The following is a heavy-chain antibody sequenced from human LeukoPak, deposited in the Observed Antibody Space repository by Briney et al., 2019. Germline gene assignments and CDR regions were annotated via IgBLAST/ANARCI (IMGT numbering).Heavy chain of an antibody. CDR2: IYYSGSN. CDR3: ARVLTIRRSGFDI. D-gene: IGHD3-3*01. J-gene: IGHJ3*02. CDR1: GGSISSSGYY. V-gene: IGHV4-39*01. Sequence: PSETLSLTCTLSGGSISSSGYYWGWIRQPPGKGLEWIGSIYYSGSNYYNPSLKSRVTISVDTSKNQFSLKLNSVTAADTAVYYCARVLTIRRSGFDIWGQGTMVTVSS.